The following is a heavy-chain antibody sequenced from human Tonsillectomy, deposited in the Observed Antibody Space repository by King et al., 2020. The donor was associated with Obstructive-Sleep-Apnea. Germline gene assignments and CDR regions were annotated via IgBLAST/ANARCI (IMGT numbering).Heavy chain of an antibody. V-gene: IGHV4-30-4*01. CDR1: GGSISSGDYY. CDR3: ARVVFDWNALFDP. Sequence: VQLQESGPGLVKPSQTLSLTCTVSGGSISSGDYYWSWIRHPPGKGLEWIGYIYYSGSTYYNPSLQSRVTISVDTSKNQFSLKLSSVTAADTAVYYCARVVFDWNALFDPWGQGTLVTVSS. J-gene: IGHJ5*02. CDR2: IYYSGST. D-gene: IGHD1-1*01.